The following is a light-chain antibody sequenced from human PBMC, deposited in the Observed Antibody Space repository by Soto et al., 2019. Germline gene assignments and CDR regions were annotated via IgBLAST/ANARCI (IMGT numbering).Light chain of an antibody. CDR3: SSSTSSNTFV. J-gene: IGLJ7*01. V-gene: IGLV2-14*01. CDR1: NSDVNY. Sequence: QSVLTQPASVSGAPGQSITISCTGTNSDVNYVSWHQQHPGKAPKLMIYEVINRSSGVSNRFSGSKSGNTAYLTISGLQAEDEADYYCSSSTSSNTFVFGTGTQLTVL. CDR2: EVI.